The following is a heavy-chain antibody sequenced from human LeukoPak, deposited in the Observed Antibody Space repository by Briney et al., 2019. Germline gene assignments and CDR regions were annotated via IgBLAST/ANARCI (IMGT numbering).Heavy chain of an antibody. Sequence: GAPPQISCKGSGSSFTSYWSGWVRQMPGKGLEWMGIIYTGDSDTRYSPSDQSQVTISADKSISNAYLQLSSLKASDTAMYYCARQHRGGNYYHYGMDVWGQGTTVTVSS. J-gene: IGHJ6*02. CDR3: ARQHRGGNYYHYGMDV. CDR2: IYTGDSDT. D-gene: IGHD3-10*01. CDR1: GSSFTSYW. V-gene: IGHV5-51*01.